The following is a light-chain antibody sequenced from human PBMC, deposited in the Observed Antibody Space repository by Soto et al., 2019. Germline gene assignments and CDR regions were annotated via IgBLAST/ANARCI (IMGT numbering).Light chain of an antibody. V-gene: IGKV3-20*01. CDR1: QTVSKNY. J-gene: IGKJ5*01. Sequence: EIVLTQSPGTLSLSPGEGITLSCRASQTVSKNYLAWYQQKPGQAPRLPIYAASTRATGIPDRFSGSGSGTDFTLTISRLEPEDFAVFYCQQYAVSPITFGQGTRLEIK. CDR2: AAS. CDR3: QQYAVSPIT.